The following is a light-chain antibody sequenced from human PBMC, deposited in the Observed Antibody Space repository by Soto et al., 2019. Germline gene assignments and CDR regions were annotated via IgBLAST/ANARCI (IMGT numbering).Light chain of an antibody. CDR2: KNN. V-gene: IGLV1-44*01. CDR1: TSNIGGNT. J-gene: IGLJ1*01. CDR3: AAWDDSLNGYV. Sequence: QSALTQPPSASGTPGQRVTISCSGSTSNIGGNTVNWYQQFPGTAPKLLMFKNNQRPSGVPDRFSGSKSGTSASLAISGLQSEDEADYYCAAWDDSLNGYVFGIGTKLTVL.